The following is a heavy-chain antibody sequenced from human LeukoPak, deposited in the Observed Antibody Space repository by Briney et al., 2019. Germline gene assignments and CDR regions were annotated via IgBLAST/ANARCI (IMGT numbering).Heavy chain of an antibody. CDR1: GFRFSSYG. V-gene: IGHV3-23*01. Sequence: GGSLRLSFAASGFRFSSYGMSWVRQAPGKGLEWVSVVSNTGDSKYYADSVKGRFAVSRDNSKNKLYLQMNSLRAEDAAVYYCAKDGSGSPPFYYYMDVWGKGTTVTISS. D-gene: IGHD3-10*01. CDR2: VSNTGDSK. CDR3: AKDGSGSPPFYYYMDV. J-gene: IGHJ6*03.